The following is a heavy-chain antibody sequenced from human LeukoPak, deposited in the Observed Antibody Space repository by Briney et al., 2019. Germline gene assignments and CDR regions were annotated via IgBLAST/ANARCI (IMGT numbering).Heavy chain of an antibody. D-gene: IGHD3-10*01. CDR1: GYTFTSYY. J-gene: IGHJ5*02. CDR2: INPRGGST. CDR3: ARELVPLWFGESYPRNPWFDP. V-gene: IGHV1-46*01. Sequence: ASVKVSCKASGYTFTSYYMHWVRQAPGQGLEWMGLINPRGGSTSYAQKFQGRVTMTRDTSTSTVYMELSSLRSEDTAVYYCARELVPLWFGESYPRNPWFDPWGQGTLVTVSS.